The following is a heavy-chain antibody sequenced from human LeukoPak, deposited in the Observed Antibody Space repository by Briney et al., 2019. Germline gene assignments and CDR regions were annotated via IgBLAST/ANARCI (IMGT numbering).Heavy chain of an antibody. CDR3: AYSGSYGHLGY. CDR2: IYSSVSA. Sequence: PSETLSLTCTVSGGSISSNAYYWAWIRQPPGKGLEWIGSIYSSVSAYYNPSLKSRVTISVDTSKNQFSLRLSSVTAADTALYYCAYSGSYGHLGYWGQGIPVTVSS. V-gene: IGHV4-39*01. CDR1: GGSISSNAYY. D-gene: IGHD1-26*01. J-gene: IGHJ4*02.